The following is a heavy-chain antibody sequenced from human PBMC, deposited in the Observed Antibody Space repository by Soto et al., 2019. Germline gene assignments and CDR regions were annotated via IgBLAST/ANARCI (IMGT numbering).Heavy chain of an antibody. J-gene: IGHJ6*03. CDR3: ARGEAYGSGSYYNGYYYYYYMDV. CDR2: IYYSGST. CDR1: GGSFSGYY. D-gene: IGHD3-10*01. V-gene: IGHV4-31*11. Sequence: SSETLSLTCAVYGGSFSGYYWSWIRQHPGKGLEWIGYIYYSGSTYYNPSLKSRVTISVDTSKNQFSLKLSSVTAADTAVYYCARGEAYGSGSYYNGYYYYYYMDVWGKGTTVTVSS.